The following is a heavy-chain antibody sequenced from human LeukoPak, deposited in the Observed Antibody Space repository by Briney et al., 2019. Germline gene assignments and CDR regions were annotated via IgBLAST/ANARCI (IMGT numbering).Heavy chain of an antibody. CDR2: IYYSGST. D-gene: IGHD1-26*01. J-gene: IGHJ4*02. V-gene: IGHV4-59*01. Sequence: PSETLSLTCTVSGGSISSYYWSWIRQPPGKGLEWIGYIYYSGSTNYNPSLKSRVTISVDTSKNQFSLQLSSVTAADTAVYYCARAPYSGSYFDYWGQGTLVTVSS. CDR3: ARAPYSGSYFDY. CDR1: GGSISSYY.